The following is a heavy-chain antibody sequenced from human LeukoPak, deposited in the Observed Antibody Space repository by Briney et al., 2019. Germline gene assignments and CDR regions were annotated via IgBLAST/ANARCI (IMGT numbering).Heavy chain of an antibody. CDR1: VGTFSSYA. V-gene: IGHV1-69*05. J-gene: IGHJ4*02. CDR2: IIPIFGTV. Sequence: ASVKVSCKASVGTFSSYAISWVRQAPGQGLEWMGGIIPIFGTVNYAQKFQGRVTITTDESTSTAYMELSSLRSEDTAVYYCARDRGYCSSTSCHAFGYWGQGTLVTVSS. CDR3: ARDRGYCSSTSCHAFGY. D-gene: IGHD2-2*03.